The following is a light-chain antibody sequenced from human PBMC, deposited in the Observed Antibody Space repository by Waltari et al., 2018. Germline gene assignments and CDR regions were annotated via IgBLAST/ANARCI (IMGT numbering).Light chain of an antibody. CDR3: LQYDAFTWA. Sequence: DIQMTQSPSTLSAYVGDRVTMTCRATQNIGTSLACYQQKPGKAPSLLIYKASSLQGDVPSRFSGSGSGTVFTLTISSLQPDDFATYHCLQYDAFTWAFGQGTRVEIK. CDR1: QNIGTS. CDR2: KAS. J-gene: IGKJ1*01. V-gene: IGKV1-5*03.